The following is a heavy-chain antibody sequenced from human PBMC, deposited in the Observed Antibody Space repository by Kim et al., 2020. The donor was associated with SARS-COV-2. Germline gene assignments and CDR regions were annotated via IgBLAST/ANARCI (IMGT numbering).Heavy chain of an antibody. CDR3: ARDLTVRDTAMVKGYYYYGMDV. CDR2: ISYDGSNK. D-gene: IGHD5-18*01. CDR1: GFTFSSYA. V-gene: IGHV3-30*04. J-gene: IGHJ6*02. Sequence: GGSLRLSCAASGFTFSSYAMHWVRQAPGKGLEWVAVISYDGSNKYYADSVKGRFTISRDNSKNTLYLQMNSLRAEDTAVYYCARDLTVRDTAMVKGYYYYGMDVWGQGTTVTVSS.